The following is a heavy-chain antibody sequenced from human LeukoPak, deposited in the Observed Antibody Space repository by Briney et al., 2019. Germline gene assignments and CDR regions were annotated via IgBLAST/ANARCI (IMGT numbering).Heavy chain of an antibody. CDR3: ARESSYYYGSGSYYYYYMDV. Sequence: PSETLSLTCTASGGSISSYYWSWIRQPPGKGLEWIGYIYYSGSTNYNPSLKSRVTISVDTSKNQFSLKLSSVTAADTAVYYCARESSYYYGSGSYYYYYMDVWGKGTTVTISS. V-gene: IGHV4-59*01. D-gene: IGHD3-10*01. CDR2: IYYSGST. CDR1: GGSISSYY. J-gene: IGHJ6*03.